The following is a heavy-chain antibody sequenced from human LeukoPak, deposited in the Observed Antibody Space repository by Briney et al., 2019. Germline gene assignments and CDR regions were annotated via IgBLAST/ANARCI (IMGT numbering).Heavy chain of an antibody. CDR1: GFTFSSYA. Sequence: GGSLRLSCAASGFTFSSYAMSWVRQAPGKGLEWVASISSSGTSTYYADSVKGQFTISRDNSKNTLFLQMNSLRAEGTAVYYCAKGIRSGGGYSQGYFDSWGQGTLVTVSS. CDR3: AKGIRSGGGYSQGYFDS. CDR2: ISSSGTST. V-gene: IGHV3-23*01. D-gene: IGHD3-22*01. J-gene: IGHJ4*02.